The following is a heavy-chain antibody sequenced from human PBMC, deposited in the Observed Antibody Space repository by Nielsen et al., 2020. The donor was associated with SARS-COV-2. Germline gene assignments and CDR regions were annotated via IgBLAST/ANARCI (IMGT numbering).Heavy chain of an antibody. CDR1: GFTFKNYA. Sequence: SLKISCAASGFTFKNYAMSWVRQAPGKGLEWVSGISWNSGSIGYADSVKGRFTISRDNAKNSLYLQMNSLRAEDTALYYCAKGSYWGQGTLVTVSS. V-gene: IGHV3-9*01. CDR3: AKGSY. CDR2: ISWNSGSI. J-gene: IGHJ4*02.